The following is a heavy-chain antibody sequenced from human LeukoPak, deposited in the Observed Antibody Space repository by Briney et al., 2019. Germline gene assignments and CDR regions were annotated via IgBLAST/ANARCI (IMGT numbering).Heavy chain of an antibody. CDR2: IYHSGST. J-gene: IGHJ6*02. V-gene: IGHV4-4*02. D-gene: IGHD2-2*01. CDR1: GGSISSSNW. CDR3: ARAPVEVVPAPYGMDV. Sequence: SETLSLTCAVSGGSISSSNWWSWVRQPPGKGLEWIGEIYHSGSTNYNPPLKSRVTISVDKSKNQFSLKLSSVTAADTAVYYCARAPVEVVPAPYGMDVWGQGTTVTVSS.